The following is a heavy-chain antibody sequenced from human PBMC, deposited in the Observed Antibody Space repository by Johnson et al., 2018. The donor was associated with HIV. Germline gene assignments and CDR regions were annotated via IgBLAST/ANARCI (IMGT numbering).Heavy chain of an antibody. J-gene: IGHJ3*02. Sequence: QVQLVESGGGVVQPGRSLRLSCAASGFTFSSYGMHWVRQAPGKGLEWVAVIWYDGSNKYYADSVKGRFTISRDNSKNTLYLHMNSLSAEDTAVYYCAKSGYSGSYDRMGAFDIWGQGTMVTVSS. CDR2: IWYDGSNK. D-gene: IGHD1-26*01. V-gene: IGHV3-33*06. CDR1: GFTFSSYG. CDR3: AKSGYSGSYDRMGAFDI.